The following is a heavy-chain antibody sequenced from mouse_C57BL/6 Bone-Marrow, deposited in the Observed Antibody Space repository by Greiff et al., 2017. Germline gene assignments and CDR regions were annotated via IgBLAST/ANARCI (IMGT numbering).Heavy chain of an antibody. J-gene: IGHJ4*01. V-gene: IGHV14-1*01. CDR3: TTYYYGSSLYYYAMYY. CDR1: GFNIKDYY. D-gene: IGHD1-1*01. Sequence: VQLQQSGAELVRPGASVKLSCTASGFNIKDYYMHWVKQRPEQGLEWIGRIDPEDGDTEYAPKFQGKATMTADTSSKTAYLQLSILSSEDTAVYYCTTYYYGSSLYYYAMYYSGQGTSVPVSS. CDR2: IDPEDGDT.